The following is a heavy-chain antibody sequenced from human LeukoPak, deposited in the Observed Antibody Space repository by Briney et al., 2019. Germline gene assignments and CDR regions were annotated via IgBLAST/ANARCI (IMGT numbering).Heavy chain of an antibody. CDR1: GFTFSSYS. V-gene: IGHV3-21*01. J-gene: IGHJ4*02. D-gene: IGHD3-22*01. CDR3: ASESYDSSGYYIS. CDR2: ISSSSSYI. Sequence: GGSLRLSCAASGFTFSSYSMNWVRQAPGKGLEWVSSISSSSSYIYYADSVKGRFTISRDNAKNSLYLQMNSLRAEDTAVYYCASESYDSSGYYISWGQGTLVTVSS.